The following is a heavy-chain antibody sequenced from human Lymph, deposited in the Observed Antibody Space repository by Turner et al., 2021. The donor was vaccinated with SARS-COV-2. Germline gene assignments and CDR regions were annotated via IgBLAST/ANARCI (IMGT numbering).Heavy chain of an antibody. CDR3: ARVGPGGFDY. J-gene: IGHJ4*02. V-gene: IGHV1-46*02. CDR1: GYTFNSYY. Sequence: QVQLVQSGAEVTTPGASVKVSCKASGYTFNSYYMHWVRQAPGQGLEWMGISNPRGDRTSNGQKFKGRVTMTRNTSTRTVYMEVSSLGAEDTAGYDCARVGPGGFDYWGQGTPVTVSS. D-gene: IGHD3-10*01. CDR2: SNPRGDRT.